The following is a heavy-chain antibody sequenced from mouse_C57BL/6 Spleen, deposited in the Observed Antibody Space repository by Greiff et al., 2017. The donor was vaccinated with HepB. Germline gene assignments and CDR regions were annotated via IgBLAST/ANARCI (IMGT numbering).Heavy chain of an antibody. J-gene: IGHJ4*01. Sequence: QVQLKESGAELAKPGASVKLSCKASGYTFTSYWMHWVKQRPGQGLEWIGYINPSSGYTKYNQKFKYKATLTADKSSSTAYMQRSSLTYEDSAVYYCARLQYYAMDDWGQGTSVTVSS. CDR1: GYTFTSYW. V-gene: IGHV1-7*01. CDR3: ARLQYYAMDD. CDR2: INPSSGYT.